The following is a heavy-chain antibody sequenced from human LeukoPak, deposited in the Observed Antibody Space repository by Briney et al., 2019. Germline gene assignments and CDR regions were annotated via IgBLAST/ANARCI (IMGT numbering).Heavy chain of an antibody. V-gene: IGHV4-59*01. Sequence: SETLSLTCTVSGGSISSYYWSWIRQPPGKGLEWIGYIYYSGSTNYNPSLKSRVTISVDTSKNQFSLKLSSVTAADTAVYYCARDTLSSHAFGIWGQGTMVTVSS. CDR3: ARDTLSSHAFGI. CDR2: IYYSGST. CDR1: GGSISSYY. D-gene: IGHD6-13*01. J-gene: IGHJ3*02.